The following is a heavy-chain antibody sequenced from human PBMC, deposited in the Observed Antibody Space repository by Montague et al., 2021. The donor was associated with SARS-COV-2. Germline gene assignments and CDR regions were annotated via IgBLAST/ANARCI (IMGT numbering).Heavy chain of an antibody. D-gene: IGHD2-21*01. J-gene: IGHJ4*02. CDR2: IYTSGTT. V-gene: IGHV4-4*07. CDR3: ARGYYLGNGDFFDY. Sequence: SETLSLTCTVSAASISGSFWRWIRPPAGTGLEWIGRIYTSGTTNYNPSLRSRVTMSVDTCKKQFSLKVNSVTAADTAVYYCARGYYLGNGDFFDYWGQGTLVTVSS. CDR1: AASISGSF.